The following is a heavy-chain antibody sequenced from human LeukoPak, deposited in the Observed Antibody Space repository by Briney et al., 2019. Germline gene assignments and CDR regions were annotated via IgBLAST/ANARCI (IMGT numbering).Heavy chain of an antibody. CDR2: INHSGST. J-gene: IGHJ4*02. CDR1: GGSFSGYY. CDR3: ARGPYVVVITKMPYYFDY. Sequence: PSETLSLTCAVYGGSFSGYYWSWIRQPPGKGLEWIGEINHSGSTNYNPSLKSRVTISVDTSKNRFSLKLSSVTAADTAVYYCARGPYVVVITKMPYYFDYWGQGTLVTVSS. V-gene: IGHV4-34*01. D-gene: IGHD3-22*01.